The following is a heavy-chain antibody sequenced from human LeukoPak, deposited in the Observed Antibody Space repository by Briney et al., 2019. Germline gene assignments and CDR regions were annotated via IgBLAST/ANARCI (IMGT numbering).Heavy chain of an antibody. V-gene: IGHV3-33*01. CDR1: GFTFRTFG. CDR3: ARDYYDSSGQLHAGAHAFDI. CDR2: IWSDGINK. D-gene: IGHD3-22*01. J-gene: IGHJ3*02. Sequence: GRSLRLSCAASGFTFRTFGMHWVRQAPGKGLEWVAIIWSDGINKYCADSVKGRFTISRDNSKNTLYLQMNSLRAEDTAVYYCARDYYDSSGQLHAGAHAFDIWGQGTMVTVSS.